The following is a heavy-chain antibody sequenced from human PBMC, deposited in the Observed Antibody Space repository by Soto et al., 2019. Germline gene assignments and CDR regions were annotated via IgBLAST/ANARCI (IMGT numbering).Heavy chain of an antibody. CDR1: GFTFSNAW. D-gene: IGHD1-1*01. V-gene: IGHV3-15*01. Sequence: EVQLVESGGGLVKPGGSLRLSCAASGFTFSNAWMSWVRQAPGKGLEWVGRIKSKTDGGTTDYAAPVKGRFTISRDDSKNTLYLQMNSLKAEGTAVYYCTTGQGQSYNWNDIYCYGMDVWGQGTTVTVSS. CDR3: TTGQGQSYNWNDIYCYGMDV. J-gene: IGHJ6*02. CDR2: IKSKTDGGTT.